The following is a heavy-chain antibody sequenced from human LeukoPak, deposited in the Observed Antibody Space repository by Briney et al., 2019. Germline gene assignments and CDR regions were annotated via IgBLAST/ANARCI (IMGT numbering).Heavy chain of an antibody. CDR1: GGSISSYY. Sequence: SETLSLTCTVSGGSISSYYWSWIRQPPGKGLEWIGYIYYSGSTNYNPSLKSRVTISVDTSKNQFSLKLSSVTAADTAVYYCARSVEGYCSGGSCYSYYYYMDVWGKGTTVTDSS. D-gene: IGHD2-15*01. CDR2: IYYSGST. J-gene: IGHJ6*03. V-gene: IGHV4-59*01. CDR3: ARSVEGYCSGGSCYSYYYYMDV.